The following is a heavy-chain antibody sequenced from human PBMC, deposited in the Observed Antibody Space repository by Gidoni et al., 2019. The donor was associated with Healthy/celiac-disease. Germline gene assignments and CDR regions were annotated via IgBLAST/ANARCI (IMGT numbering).Heavy chain of an antibody. CDR3: ARDRPLVGAGGVDY. Sequence: HVQLVQSGAEVKNPGASLKVSCKASAYTFPRDGISWVRQAPGQGLEWMGWISAYKGNTNDAQKLQGRVTMTTDTSTSTAYMELRSLRSGDTAVYYCARDRPLVGAGGVDYWGQGTLVTVSS. CDR1: AYTFPRDG. J-gene: IGHJ4*02. V-gene: IGHV1-18*01. CDR2: ISAYKGNT. D-gene: IGHD1-26*01.